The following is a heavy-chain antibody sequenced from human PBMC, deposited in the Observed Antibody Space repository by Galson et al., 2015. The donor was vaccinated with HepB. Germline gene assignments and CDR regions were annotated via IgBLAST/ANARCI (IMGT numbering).Heavy chain of an antibody. Sequence: SLRLSCAASGFTFSAYGMHWVRQAPGKGLEWVAVISYDGNNRNYVDSVKGRFTISRDNSRNTLYLQINNLRTDDTAVYYCAKLGVGTASAGFDYWGQGTLVTVSS. CDR1: GFTFSAYG. CDR3: AKLGVGTASAGFDY. J-gene: IGHJ4*02. D-gene: IGHD2-21*02. V-gene: IGHV3-30*18. CDR2: ISYDGNNR.